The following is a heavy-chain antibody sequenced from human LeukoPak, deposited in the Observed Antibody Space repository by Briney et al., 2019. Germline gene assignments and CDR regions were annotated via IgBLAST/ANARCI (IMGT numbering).Heavy chain of an antibody. CDR3: ARVRATFSPHFDN. V-gene: IGHV3-74*01. CDR2: INSDGTGT. Sequence: GGSLRLSCEVSGLTFSRYWMHWVRQAPGKGLVWFSLINSDGTGTTYADSVRGRFTISRDNAKDTLYLQMNSLRAEDTAVYYCARVRATFSPHFDNWGQGTLVTVSS. J-gene: IGHJ4*02. CDR1: GLTFSRYW. D-gene: IGHD5-12*01.